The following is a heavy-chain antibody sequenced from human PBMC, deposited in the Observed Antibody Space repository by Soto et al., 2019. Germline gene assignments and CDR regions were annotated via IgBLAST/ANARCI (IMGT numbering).Heavy chain of an antibody. D-gene: IGHD2-2*01. CDR1: GGSFSGYY. J-gene: IGHJ4*02. V-gene: IGHV4-34*01. CDR2: INHSGST. Sequence: QVQLQQWGAGLLKPSETLSLTCAVYGGSFSGYYWSWIRQPPGKGLEWIGEINHSGSTNYNPSLKSLVTIAVDTSKNQFSLKRSSVTAADTAVYYWARECRYCSSPRRGSFDYWGQGTLVTVSS. CDR3: ARECRYCSSPRRGSFDY.